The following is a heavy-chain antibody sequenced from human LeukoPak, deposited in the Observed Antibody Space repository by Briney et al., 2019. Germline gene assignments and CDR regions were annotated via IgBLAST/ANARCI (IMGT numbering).Heavy chain of an antibody. CDR3: AKDAYYYGSGSSYYFDY. V-gene: IGHV3-23*01. D-gene: IGHD3-10*01. CDR1: GFTFSIYA. J-gene: IGHJ4*02. Sequence: PGGSLRLSCAASGFTFSIYAMSWVRQAPGKGLEWVSAISGSGGSTYYADSVKGRFTISRDNSKNTLYLQMNSLRAEDTAVYYCAKDAYYYGSGSSYYFDYWGQGTLVSISS. CDR2: ISGSGGST.